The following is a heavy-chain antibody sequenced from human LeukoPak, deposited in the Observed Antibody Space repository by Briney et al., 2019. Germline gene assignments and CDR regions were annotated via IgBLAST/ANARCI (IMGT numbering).Heavy chain of an antibody. CDR3: ARQPDQQPASFDS. D-gene: IGHD6-13*01. Sequence: SQTLSLTCAISGDSVSSDTAAWNWIRQSPSRGLEWLGRTYYRSQWGHDFAFFVKNRIRVDADTSRNQFPLHLNSVTPEDTAIYYCARQPDQQPASFDSWGQGTLVTVSS. CDR2: TYYRSQWGH. V-gene: IGHV6-1*01. CDR1: GDSVSSDTAA. J-gene: IGHJ4*02.